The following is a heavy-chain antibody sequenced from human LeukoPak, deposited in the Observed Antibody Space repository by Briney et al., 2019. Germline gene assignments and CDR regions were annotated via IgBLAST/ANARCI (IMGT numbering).Heavy chain of an antibody. D-gene: IGHD2-15*01. J-gene: IGHJ4*02. CDR1: GFTFSSYA. CDR3: AKDQWYCSGGSCYGVDY. V-gene: IGHV3-23*01. CDR2: ISGSGGNT. Sequence: GGSLRLSCAASGFTFSSYAMSWVRQAPGKGLEWVSVISGSGGNTYYADSVKGRFTISRDNSKNTLYLQMNNLRTEDTAVFYCAKDQWYCSGGSCYGVDYWGQGTLVTVSS.